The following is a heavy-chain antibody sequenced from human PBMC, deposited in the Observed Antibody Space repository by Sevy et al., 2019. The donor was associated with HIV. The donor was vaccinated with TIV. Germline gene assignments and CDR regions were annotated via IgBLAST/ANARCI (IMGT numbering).Heavy chain of an antibody. J-gene: IGHJ4*02. CDR3: TTGMWSQEDYYNY. CDR1: GFTFSNAW. CDR2: IKGKIYDGTI. Sequence: GGSLRLSCAASGFTFSNAWMSWVRQAPGKGLEWVGRIKGKIYDGTIDYAAPVKGRFSISSDDSKNTLYLQMNSLKTEDTAVYYCTTGMWSQEDYYNYWGQGTLVTVSS. D-gene: IGHD2-21*01. V-gene: IGHV3-15*01.